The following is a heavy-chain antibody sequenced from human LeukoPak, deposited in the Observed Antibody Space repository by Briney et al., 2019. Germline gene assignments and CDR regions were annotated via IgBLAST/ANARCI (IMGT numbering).Heavy chain of an antibody. CDR2: ISSRGDST. D-gene: IGHD6-19*01. V-gene: IGHV3-23*01. Sequence: GGSLRLSYAASGFIFSNYAMSWVRQVPGRALEWVSTISSRGDSTYVADSVKGRFTISRDNSKNSLYLQMNTVRAEDTAVYYCVKGPRPDITVAHTVENWGQGTLVTVSS. CDR3: VKGPRPDITVAHTVEN. J-gene: IGHJ4*02. CDR1: GFIFSNYA.